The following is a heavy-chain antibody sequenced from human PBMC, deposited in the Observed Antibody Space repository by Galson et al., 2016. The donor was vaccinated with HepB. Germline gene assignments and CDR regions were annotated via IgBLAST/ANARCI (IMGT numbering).Heavy chain of an antibody. J-gene: IGHJ2*01. Sequence: SLRLSCAASGFSFRHYAMHWVRQAPGKGLEWVATIWYDGSNQEFADSVQGRFTISRDNAKNSLYLQMNSLRAEDTAVYYCARSPAYGDYLPWYFDLWGRGTLVTVSP. D-gene: IGHD4-17*01. CDR3: ARSPAYGDYLPWYFDL. V-gene: IGHV3-33*03. CDR2: IWYDGSNQ. CDR1: GFSFRHYA.